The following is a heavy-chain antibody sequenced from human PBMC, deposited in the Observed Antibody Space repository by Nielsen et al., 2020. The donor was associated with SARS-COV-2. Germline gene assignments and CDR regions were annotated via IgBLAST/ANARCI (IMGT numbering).Heavy chain of an antibody. J-gene: IGHJ6*02. CDR3: AKELPVTTHDYYYYGMDV. V-gene: IGHV3-23*01. CDR2: ISGSGGST. D-gene: IGHD4-17*01. CDR1: GFTFSSYA. Sequence: GGSLRLSCAASGFTFSSYAMSWVRQAPGKGLEWVSAISGSGGSTYYADSVKGRFTISRDNSKNTLYLQMNSLRAEDTAVYYCAKELPVTTHDYYYYGMDVWGQGTTVTVSS.